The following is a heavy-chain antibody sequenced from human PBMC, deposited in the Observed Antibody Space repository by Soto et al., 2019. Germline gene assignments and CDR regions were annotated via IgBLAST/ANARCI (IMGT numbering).Heavy chain of an antibody. D-gene: IGHD4-17*01. CDR2: ISSASGTI. J-gene: IGHJ4*02. CDR3: VRDRGTTREARGRFDG. V-gene: IGHV3-48*02. CDR1: GFMFGSYS. Sequence: EVQLVESGGGLVQPGGSLRLSCAASGFMFGSYSMDWVRQAPGKGLEWISYISSASGTIYYADSVKGRFTISRDNDKNSLFLQMNSLRDEDTAVYYCVRDRGTTREARGRFDGGGQGTLVTVSA.